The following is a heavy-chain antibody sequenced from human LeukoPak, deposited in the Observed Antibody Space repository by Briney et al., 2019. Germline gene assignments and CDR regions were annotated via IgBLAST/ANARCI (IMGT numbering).Heavy chain of an antibody. CDR3: AVIVVVPAATSTNWFDP. D-gene: IGHD2-2*01. Sequence: VASVKVSCKASGGTFSSYAISWVRQASGQGLEWMGGIIPIFGTANYAQKFQGRVTITADESTSTAYMELSSLRSEDTAVYYCAVIVVVPAATSTNWFDPWGQGTLVTVSS. CDR1: GGTFSSYA. V-gene: IGHV1-69*01. CDR2: IIPIFGTA. J-gene: IGHJ5*02.